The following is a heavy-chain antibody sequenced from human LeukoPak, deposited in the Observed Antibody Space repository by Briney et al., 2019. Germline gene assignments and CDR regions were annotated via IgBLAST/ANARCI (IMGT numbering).Heavy chain of an antibody. J-gene: IGHJ3*01. Sequence: GGSLRLSCAASGFTFSSYSMNWVRQAPGKGLEWVSSISSSSIYIYYADSVKGRFTISRDNAKNPLYLQMNSLRAEDTAVYYCAKGGASATDAPHGDVVTSTLDGFDVWGQGTVVTVSS. CDR2: ISSSSIYI. V-gene: IGHV3-21*01. D-gene: IGHD2-21*02. CDR3: AKGGASATDAPHGDVVTSTLDGFDV. CDR1: GFTFSSYS.